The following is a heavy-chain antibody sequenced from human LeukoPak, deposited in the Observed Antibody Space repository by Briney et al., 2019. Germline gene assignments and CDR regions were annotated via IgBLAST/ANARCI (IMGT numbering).Heavy chain of an antibody. D-gene: IGHD6-6*01. V-gene: IGHV1-18*01. CDR1: GYTFTSYG. CDR2: ISAYNGNT. Sequence: VASVKVSCKASGYTFTSYGISWVRQAPGQGLGWMGWISAYNGNTNYAQKLQGRVTMTTDTSTSTAYMELRSLRSDDTAVYYCARDVKPISSSSHNFDYWGQGTLVTVSS. CDR3: ARDVKPISSSSHNFDY. J-gene: IGHJ4*02.